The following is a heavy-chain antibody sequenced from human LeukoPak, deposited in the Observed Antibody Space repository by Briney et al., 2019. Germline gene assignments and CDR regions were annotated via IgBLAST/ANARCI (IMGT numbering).Heavy chain of an antibody. CDR3: ARAPTYYYDSSGYLDRDDAFDI. V-gene: IGHV1-2*02. J-gene: IGHJ3*02. CDR1: GYTFTGYY. D-gene: IGHD3-22*01. Sequence: ASVKVSCKASGYTFTGYYMHWVRQAPGQGLEWMGWINPSSGGTNYAQKFQGRVTMTRDTSISTAYMELSRLRSDDTAVYYCARAPTYYYDSSGYLDRDDAFDIWGQGTMVTVSS. CDR2: INPSSGGT.